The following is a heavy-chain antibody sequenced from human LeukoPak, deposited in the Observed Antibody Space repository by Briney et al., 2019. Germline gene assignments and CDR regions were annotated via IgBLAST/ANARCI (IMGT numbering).Heavy chain of an antibody. V-gene: IGHV3-48*04. CDR3: ARDLRYGGNSDYYYGMDV. CDR1: GFTFSSNS. D-gene: IGHD4-23*01. CDR2: ISSTGGTI. J-gene: IGHJ6*02. Sequence: GGSLRLSCAASGFTFSSNSMNWVRQAPGKGLEWVSYISSTGGTIYYADSMKGRFTISRDNAKNSLYLQMNSLRVEDTAVYYCARDLRYGGNSDYYYGMDVWGQGTTVTVSS.